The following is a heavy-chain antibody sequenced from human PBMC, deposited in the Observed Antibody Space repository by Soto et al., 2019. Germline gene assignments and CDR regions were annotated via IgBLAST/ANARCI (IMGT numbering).Heavy chain of an antibody. D-gene: IGHD3-10*01. V-gene: IGHV3-23*01. J-gene: IGHJ5*02. CDR3: AKDRSTYYLVPPFDP. CDR2: ISGSGGST. CDR1: GCNFSSYA. Sequence: TGGSLRLSCAASGCNFSSYAISCVRQAPGKGLEWVSAISGSGGSTYYADSVKGRFTISRDNSKNTLYLQMNSLRAEDTAVYYCAKDRSTYYLVPPFDPWGQGTLVAVSS.